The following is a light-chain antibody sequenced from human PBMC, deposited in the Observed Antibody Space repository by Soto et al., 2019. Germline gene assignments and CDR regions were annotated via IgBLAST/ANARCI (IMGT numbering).Light chain of an antibody. CDR3: QQYGRSPT. CDR1: QTVSSNY. CDR2: DAS. J-gene: IGKJ1*01. Sequence: EIVMTQSPAALSVSPVERATLSCRASQTVSSNYLAWYQQKLGQAPRLLIYDASRRATGIPDRFSGSGSGTDFTLTISRLEPEDFVVYYCQQYGRSPTFGQGTKVDIK. V-gene: IGKV3-20*01.